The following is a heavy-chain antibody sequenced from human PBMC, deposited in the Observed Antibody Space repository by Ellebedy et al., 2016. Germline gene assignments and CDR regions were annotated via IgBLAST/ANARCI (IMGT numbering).Heavy chain of an antibody. Sequence: GESLKISXAASGFTFSSYWMSWVRQAPGKGLEWVANIKQDGSEKYYVDSVKGRFTISRDNAKNSLYLQMNSLRAEDTAVYYCARDWNYVDYWGQGTLVTVSS. CDR2: IKQDGSEK. CDR3: ARDWNYVDY. D-gene: IGHD1-1*01. J-gene: IGHJ4*02. V-gene: IGHV3-7*01. CDR1: GFTFSSYW.